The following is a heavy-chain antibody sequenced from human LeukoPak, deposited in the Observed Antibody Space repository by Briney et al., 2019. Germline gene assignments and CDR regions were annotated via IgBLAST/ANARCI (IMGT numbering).Heavy chain of an antibody. D-gene: IGHD3-9*01. V-gene: IGHV4-61*01. CDR3: ARDILRYFDWLPDAFDI. Sequence: PSETLSLTCTVSGGSVSSGSYYWSWIRQPPGKGLEWIGYIYYSGSTNYNPSLKSRVTISVDTSKNQFSLKLSSVTAADTAVYYCARDILRYFDWLPDAFDIWGQGTMVTVSS. J-gene: IGHJ3*02. CDR2: IYYSGST. CDR1: GGSVSSGSYY.